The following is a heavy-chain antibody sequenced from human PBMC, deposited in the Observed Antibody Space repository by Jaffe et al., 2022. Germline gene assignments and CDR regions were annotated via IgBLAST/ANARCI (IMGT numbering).Heavy chain of an antibody. CDR3: ARLTAGKGGY. CDR1: GGSISSYY. J-gene: IGHJ4*02. Sequence: QVQLQESGPGLVKPSETLSLTCTVSGGSISSYYWSWIRQPPGKGLEWIGYIYYSGSTNYNPSLKSRVTISVDTSKNQFSLKLSSVTAADTAVYYCARLTAGKGGYWGQGTLVTVSS. D-gene: IGHD6-19*01. V-gene: IGHV4-59*01. CDR2: IYYSGST.